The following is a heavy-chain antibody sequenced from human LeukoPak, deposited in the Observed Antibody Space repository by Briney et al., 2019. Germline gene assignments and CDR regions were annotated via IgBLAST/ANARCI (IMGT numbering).Heavy chain of an antibody. CDR2: FYHTGST. CDR3: ASSSYYYDSGDYSPFDY. J-gene: IGHJ4*02. CDR1: GGSITTYY. V-gene: IGHV4-59*01. Sequence: SETLSLTCTVSGGSITTYYWTWIRQTPDKGLQFIGSFYHTGSTNYNPSLESAVTISEDTSKNQISLELRSVTAADTAVYYCASSSYYYDSGDYSPFDYWGQGTLVTVSS. D-gene: IGHD3-22*01.